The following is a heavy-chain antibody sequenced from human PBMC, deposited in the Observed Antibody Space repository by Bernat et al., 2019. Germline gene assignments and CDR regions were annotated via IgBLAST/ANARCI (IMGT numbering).Heavy chain of an antibody. J-gene: IGHJ6*02. CDR1: GGSISSSSYY. D-gene: IGHD6-13*01. V-gene: IGHV4-39*01. CDR2: IYYSGST. Sequence: QLQLQESRPGLVKPSETLSLTCTVSGGSISSSSYYWVWIRQPPGKGLEWIGRIYYSGSTYYNPSLKSRVTISVDTSKNQFSMKLSFVTAADTAVYYCARHRGSWYSYGMDVWGQGTTVTVSS. CDR3: ARHRGSWYSYGMDV.